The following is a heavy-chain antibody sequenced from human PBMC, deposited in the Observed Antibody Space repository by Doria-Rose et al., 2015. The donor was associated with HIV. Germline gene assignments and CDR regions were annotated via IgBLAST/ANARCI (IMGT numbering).Heavy chain of an antibody. D-gene: IGHD6-13*01. J-gene: IGHJ4*02. Sequence: SGPVLVKPTETLTLTCTVSGVSLSSPGMGVSWIRQPPGKALEWLANIFPDDDRSYKTSLKIRLTISRGTSKGQVVLTMTDMDPVDTATYYCARIQSSRWYHKYYFDFWGQGTLVIVSA. CDR1: GVSLSSPGMG. CDR3: ARIQSSRWYHKYYFDF. V-gene: IGHV2-26*01. CDR2: IFPDDDR.